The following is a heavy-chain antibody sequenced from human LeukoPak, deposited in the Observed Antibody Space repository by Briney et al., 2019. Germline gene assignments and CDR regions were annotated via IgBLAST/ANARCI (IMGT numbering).Heavy chain of an antibody. CDR3: ARDREYYFDY. V-gene: IGHV3-74*01. Sequence: GGSLRLSCAASGFTFSSYWMHWVRQVPGRGLVWVSRMNSDGSSITYADAVQGRFSISRDNAKNTLYLQMNSLRAEDTAVYYCARDREYYFDYWGQGTLVTVSS. J-gene: IGHJ4*02. CDR2: MNSDGSSI. CDR1: GFTFSSYW.